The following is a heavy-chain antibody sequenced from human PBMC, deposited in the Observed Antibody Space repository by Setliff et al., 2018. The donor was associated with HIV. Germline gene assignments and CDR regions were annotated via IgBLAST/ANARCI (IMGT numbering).Heavy chain of an antibody. Sequence: SETLSLTCVVYGGSFTNYYWSWIRQPPGKGLECIGEINHSGSSNYNPSLKSRVTLSVDTSKNQFSLKLTSVTAADTAVYYCARGLGMVEATTPFDYWGPGTLVTVSS. D-gene: IGHD1-26*01. CDR3: ARGLGMVEATTPFDY. CDR1: GGSFTNYY. J-gene: IGHJ4*02. CDR2: INHSGSS. V-gene: IGHV4-34*01.